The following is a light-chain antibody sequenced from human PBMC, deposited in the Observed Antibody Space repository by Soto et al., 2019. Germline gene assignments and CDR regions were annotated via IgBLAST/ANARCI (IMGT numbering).Light chain of an antibody. CDR1: QNIRNY. J-gene: IGKJ2*01. CDR3: QQIHSTSSYT. CDR2: AAS. V-gene: IGKV1-39*01. Sequence: DIQMTQSPSSLSASVGDRVTITCRASQNIRNYLNWYQQRPGKTPNLLVYAASNLRGGVPSRFSGSGSVTVFTLTINSLPPEDFATYYCQQIHSTSSYTFGQGTRVDIK.